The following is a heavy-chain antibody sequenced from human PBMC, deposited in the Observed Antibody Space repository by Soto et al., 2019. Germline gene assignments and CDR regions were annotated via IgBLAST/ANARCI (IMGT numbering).Heavy chain of an antibody. J-gene: IGHJ4*02. V-gene: IGHV3-48*03. CDR3: ARGCGRFTY. CDR2: IDGSGATK. Sequence: EVQLLESGGGLVQPGGSLRLYCGVSGFTFNAVEMNWVRQAPGKGPEWLAYIDGSGATKKYADSVRGRFTISRDNPNNSLFLQISSLSAADTAIYFWARGCGRFTYWGQGTLVYVSS. CDR1: GFTFNAVE.